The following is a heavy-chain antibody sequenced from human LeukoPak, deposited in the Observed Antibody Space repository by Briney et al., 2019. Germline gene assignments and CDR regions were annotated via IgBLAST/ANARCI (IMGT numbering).Heavy chain of an antibody. CDR3: ARDYADRRGGGHLDY. J-gene: IGHJ4*02. D-gene: IGHD6-6*01. CDR2: ITSSSDYI. V-gene: IGHV3-21*01. CDR1: GFTFNSYS. Sequence: PGRSLTPFRAPAGFTFNSYSISSVRHAPRKGLEWVSSITSSSDYIYYADSVKGRFTIPRDNAKNSLFLQMNSLRAEDAAVSYCARDYADRRGGGHLDYWGQGTLVAVSS.